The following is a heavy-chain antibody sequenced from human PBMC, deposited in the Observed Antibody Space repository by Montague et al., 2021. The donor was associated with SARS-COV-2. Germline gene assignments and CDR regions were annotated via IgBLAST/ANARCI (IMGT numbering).Heavy chain of an antibody. V-gene: IGHV4-39*01. CDR1: GGSISSSSYY. D-gene: IGHD2-2*01. Sequence: SETLSLTCTVSGGSISSSSYYWGWIRQPPGKGLEWIGSIYYSGSTYYNPSLKSRVTISVDTSKNQFSLKLSSVTAADTAVYYCARPHCSSTSCYYLFFAETSHFDYWGQGTLVTVSS. J-gene: IGHJ4*02. CDR3: ARPHCSSTSCYYLFFAETSHFDY. CDR2: IYYSGST.